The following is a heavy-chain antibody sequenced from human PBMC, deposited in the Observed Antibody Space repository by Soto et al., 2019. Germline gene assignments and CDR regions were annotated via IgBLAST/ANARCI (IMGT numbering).Heavy chain of an antibody. J-gene: IGHJ4*02. CDR2: INAGNGNT. D-gene: IGHD3-22*01. Sequence: ASVKVSCKASGYTFTSYAMHWVRQAPGQRLEWMGWINAGNGNTKYSQKFQGRVTITRDTSASTAYMELSSLRSEDTAVYYCARVWRYYDSSGYPDYWGQGTLVTVSS. CDR1: GYTFTSYA. CDR3: ARVWRYYDSSGYPDY. V-gene: IGHV1-3*01.